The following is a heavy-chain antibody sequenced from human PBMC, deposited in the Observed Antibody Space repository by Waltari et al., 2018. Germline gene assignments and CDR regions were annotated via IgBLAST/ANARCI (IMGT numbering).Heavy chain of an antibody. CDR2: ISTSGGSA. D-gene: IGHD6-19*01. CDR1: GFAFSNSA. J-gene: IGHJ4*02. CDR3: AKGTERYGGWAPIFDS. Sequence: EVHLLESGGDLVQTGGSLRLYCAASGFAFSNSAMSWVRQAPGKGLEWVSVISTSGGSAKYADSVQGRFTISRDNSKKTLHLQMNSLRVEDTAVYYCAKGTERYGGWAPIFDSWGQGTQVTVSS. V-gene: IGHV3-23*01.